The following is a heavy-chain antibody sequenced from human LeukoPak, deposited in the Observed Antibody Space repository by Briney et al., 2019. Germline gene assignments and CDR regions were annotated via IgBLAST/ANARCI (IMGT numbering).Heavy chain of an antibody. D-gene: IGHD5-18*01. CDR1: GGSISSYY. J-gene: IGHJ4*02. CDR3: ARAHERQLWSSGVDY. V-gene: IGHV4-59*01. Sequence: SETLSLTCTVSGGSISSYYWSWIRQPPGKGLEWIGYIYYSGSTNYNPSLKSRVTISVDTSKNQFSLKLSSVTAADTAVYYCARAHERQLWSSGVDYWGQGTLVTVSP. CDR2: IYYSGST.